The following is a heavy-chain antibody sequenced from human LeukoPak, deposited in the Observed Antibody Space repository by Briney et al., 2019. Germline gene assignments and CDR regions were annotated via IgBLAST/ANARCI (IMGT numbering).Heavy chain of an antibody. J-gene: IGHJ4*02. CDR2: ISSSSSTI. CDR1: GFTFDDYA. V-gene: IGHV3-48*01. D-gene: IGHD6-13*01. Sequence: PGGSLRLSCAASGFTFDDYAMHWVRRAPGKGLEWVSYISSSSSTIYYADSVKGRFTISRDNAKNSLYLQMNSLRAEDSAVYYCARDSRQQLPHWGQGTLVTVSS. CDR3: ARDSRQQLPH.